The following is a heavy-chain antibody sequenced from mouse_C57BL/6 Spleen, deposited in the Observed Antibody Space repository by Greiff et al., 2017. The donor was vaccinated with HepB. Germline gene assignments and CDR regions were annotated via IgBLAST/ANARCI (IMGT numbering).Heavy chain of an antibody. CDR2: IYPGDGDT. Sequence: VQLQESGPELVKPGASVKISCKASGYAFSSSWMNWVKQRPGKGLEWIGRIYPGDGDTNYNGKFKGKATLTADKSSSTAYMQLSSLTSEDSAVYFCARSERMDYWGQGTSVTVSS. J-gene: IGHJ4*01. V-gene: IGHV1-82*01. CDR1: GYAFSSSW. CDR3: ARSERMDY.